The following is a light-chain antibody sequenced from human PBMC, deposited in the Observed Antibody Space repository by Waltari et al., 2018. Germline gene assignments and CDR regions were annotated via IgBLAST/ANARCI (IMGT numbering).Light chain of an antibody. CDR2: GAS. CDR1: QNIHDN. J-gene: IGKJ4*01. Sequence: EVLMTQSPATLSVSPGERVTLSCRASQNIHDNLAWYQQKPGQAPRLLIYGASTRATDIPARFRGSGSGTEFTLTINSLQSEDLGIYYCQQYNKWPPLTFGRGTKVEIK. CDR3: QQYNKWPPLT. V-gene: IGKV3-15*01.